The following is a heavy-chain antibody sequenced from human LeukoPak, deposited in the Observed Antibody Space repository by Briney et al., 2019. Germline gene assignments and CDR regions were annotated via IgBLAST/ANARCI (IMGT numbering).Heavy chain of an antibody. Sequence: SGRSLRLSCAASGFTFSSYGMHWVRQAPGKGLDWVAVIWYDGSNKYYADSVKGRFTISRDNSKNTLYLQMNSLRAEDTAVYYCANDLAVAGTLIGYWGQGTLVTVSS. CDR1: GFTFSSYG. CDR2: IWYDGSNK. J-gene: IGHJ4*02. D-gene: IGHD6-19*01. CDR3: ANDLAVAGTLIGY. V-gene: IGHV3-33*06.